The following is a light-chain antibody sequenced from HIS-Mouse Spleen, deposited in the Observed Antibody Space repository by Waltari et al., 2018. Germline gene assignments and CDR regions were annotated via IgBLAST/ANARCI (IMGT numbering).Light chain of an antibody. CDR2: EDS. Sequence: SYDLTQPPSVSVSPGQTARITFSGGALPKKYGYWYQQQSGQAPVLVIYEDSKRPSGIAERISGSSSGTMATVTISGAQVEDEADYYCYSTDSSGNHRRVFGGGTKLTVL. CDR1: ALPKKY. V-gene: IGLV3-10*01. CDR3: YSTDSSGNHRRV. J-gene: IGLJ3*02.